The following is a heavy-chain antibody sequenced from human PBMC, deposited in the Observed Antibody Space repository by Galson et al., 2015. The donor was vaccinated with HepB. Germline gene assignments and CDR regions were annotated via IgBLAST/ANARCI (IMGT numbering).Heavy chain of an antibody. J-gene: IGHJ3*01. CDR2: ISGSGGTT. CDR3: AKDPSAAIFGVIEPA. CDR1: GFSFSSYA. V-gene: IGHV3-23*01. Sequence: SLRLSCAGSGFSFSSYAMSWVRQAPGKGLEWVSGISGSGGTTYYTDSVKGRFTVSRDNSKNTLYLQMNSLRVEDTAIYFCAKDPSAAIFGVIEPAWGLGTMVTVSS. D-gene: IGHD3-3*01.